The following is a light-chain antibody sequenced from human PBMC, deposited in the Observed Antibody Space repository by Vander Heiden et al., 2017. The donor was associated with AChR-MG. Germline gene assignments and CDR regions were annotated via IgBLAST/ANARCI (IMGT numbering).Light chain of an antibody. CDR3: SSYTSSSPL. CDR2: EVS. J-gene: IGLJ2*01. V-gene: IGLV2-14*01. CDR1: SSDVGGYNY. Sequence: QSALTPPASVSGSPGQSITLSCTGTSSDVGGYNYVSWYQQHPGKAPKLMIYEVSNRPSGVSNRFSGSKSGNTASLTISGLQAEDEADYYCSSYTSSSPLFGGGTKLTVL.